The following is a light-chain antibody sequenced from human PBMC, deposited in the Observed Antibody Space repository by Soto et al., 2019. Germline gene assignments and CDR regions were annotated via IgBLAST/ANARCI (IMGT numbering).Light chain of an antibody. CDR2: VAS. J-gene: IGKJ4*01. CDR3: QQCKSCPLT. CDR1: QDIGNW. Sequence: DIQMTQSPSSVSASVGDRLTISCRASQDIGNWLAWYQQQPGKAPKLLIYVASNLQSGVPSRFSGSGSGTDFTLTISSLQPEDFATYVCQQCKSCPLTFGGGTKVDI. V-gene: IGKV1-12*01.